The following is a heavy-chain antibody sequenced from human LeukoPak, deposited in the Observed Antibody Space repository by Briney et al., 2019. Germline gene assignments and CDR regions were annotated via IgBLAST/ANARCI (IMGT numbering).Heavy chain of an antibody. V-gene: IGHV4-39*07. CDR2: IYYSGST. D-gene: IGHD5-24*01. J-gene: IGHJ4*02. CDR3: ARDPLSTRKARDYYFDY. Sequence: SETLSLTCTVSGGSISSSTYYWAWIRQPPGKGLEWIGSIYYSGSTYYNPSLKSRVTISVDTSKNQFSLKLSSVTAADTAVYYCARDPLSTRKARDYYFDYWGQGTLVTVSS. CDR1: GGSISSSTYY.